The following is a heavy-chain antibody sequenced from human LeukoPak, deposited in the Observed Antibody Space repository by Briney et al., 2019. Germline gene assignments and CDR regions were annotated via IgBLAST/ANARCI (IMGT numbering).Heavy chain of an antibody. J-gene: IGHJ4*02. CDR1: GFTLSNSW. D-gene: IGHD2/OR15-2a*01. CDR2: IDPDGNT. CDR3: ARDVRGPHDF. V-gene: IGHV3-74*01. Sequence: GGSLRLSCAASGFTLSNSWMHWVRQAPGKGLVWVSRIDPDGNTDYADSVKGRFTISRDNAKNTLYLQMNSLRAEDTAVYRCARDVRGPHDFWGQGSLVTVSS.